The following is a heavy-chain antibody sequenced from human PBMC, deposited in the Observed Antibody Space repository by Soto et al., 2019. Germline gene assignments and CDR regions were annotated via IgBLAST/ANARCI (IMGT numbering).Heavy chain of an antibody. CDR1: GGSISSSSYF. CDR3: ARRSLSGFGWFDP. J-gene: IGHJ5*02. V-gene: IGHV4-39*01. Sequence: PSETLSLTCTVSGGSISSSSYFWGWIRQPPGKGLEWIGSFYYSESPYYNPSLKSRVTISVDTSKNQFSLKLTSVTAADTAFYYCARRSLSGFGWFDPWGQGTLVTVSS. CDR2: FYYSESP. D-gene: IGHD3-10*01.